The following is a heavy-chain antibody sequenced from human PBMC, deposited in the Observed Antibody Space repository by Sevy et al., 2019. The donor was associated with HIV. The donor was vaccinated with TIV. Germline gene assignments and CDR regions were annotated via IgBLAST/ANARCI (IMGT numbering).Heavy chain of an antibody. CDR2: IIPLFGTT. CDR3: ASEVGGSVRLERLTSYYGVDV. Sequence: ASVKVSCKASGGPFNTYAITWIRQAPGQGLEWMGGIIPLFGTTNYAQKFQGRVTITADESRTTAYLKVSSLRSEDTAVYYCASEVGGSVRLERLTSYYGVDVWGQGTTVTVSS. V-gene: IGHV1-69*13. CDR1: GGPFNTYA. J-gene: IGHJ6*02. D-gene: IGHD1-1*01.